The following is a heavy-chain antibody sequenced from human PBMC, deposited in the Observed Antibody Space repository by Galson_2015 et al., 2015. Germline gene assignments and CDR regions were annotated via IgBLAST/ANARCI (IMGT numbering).Heavy chain of an antibody. CDR2: TYYRFKWYT. Sequence: CAISGDSVSSNSAVWNWIRQSPSRGLEWLGRTYYRFKWYTEYAVSVKSRITINPDTSNNQVSLQLSFVTPEDTAVYFCARAGSRRPPHYYYGLDVWGRGTTVTVSS. CDR1: GDSVSSNSAV. V-gene: IGHV6-1*01. D-gene: IGHD3-10*01. J-gene: IGHJ6*02. CDR3: ARAGSRRPPHYYYGLDV.